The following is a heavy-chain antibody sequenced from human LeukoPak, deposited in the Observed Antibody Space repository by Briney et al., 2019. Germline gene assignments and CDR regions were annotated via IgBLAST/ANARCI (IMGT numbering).Heavy chain of an antibody. Sequence: PGRSLRLSCAASGFTFTTFGIPWVRQAPGKGLERVAAISPDGNIDYYSDSVKGRFSISRDDSKNMIYLQMNSLRGEDSAVYFCARINNFDDFWGQGTLVTVSS. CDR3: ARINNFDDF. CDR2: ISPDGNID. CDR1: GFTFTTFG. D-gene: IGHD1-1*01. J-gene: IGHJ4*02. V-gene: IGHV3-30*03.